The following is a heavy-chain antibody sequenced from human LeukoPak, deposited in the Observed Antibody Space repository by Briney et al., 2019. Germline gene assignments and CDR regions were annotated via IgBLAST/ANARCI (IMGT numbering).Heavy chain of an antibody. D-gene: IGHD1-14*01. V-gene: IGHV1-18*01. J-gene: IGHJ5*01. CDR2: ISEYDRRT. CDR1: GYTFRNFG. CDR3: ARDRSIVEPGIFDF. Sequence: RWASVKVSCKTSGYTFRNFGISWMRQAPGQRLQWLGWISEYDRRTDYAPEFRDRLSISTDTSTNTVYMELRGLTSADAAVYYCARDRSIVEPGIFDFWGQGTLVTVSS.